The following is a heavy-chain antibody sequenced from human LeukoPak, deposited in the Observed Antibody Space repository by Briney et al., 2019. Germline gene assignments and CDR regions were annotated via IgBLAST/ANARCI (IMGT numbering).Heavy chain of an antibody. CDR1: GFTFSNYL. Sequence: VGSLRLSGVGSGFTFSNYLMNWVRQAPGKGLEWVSFISSIGGTIYYADAVKGRFTVARDNAKNSLLLQMNSLRAEVTALYYCARGYSRAAFDIWGQGTMVTVSS. D-gene: IGHD2-15*01. V-gene: IGHV3-48*01. CDR3: ARGYSRAAFDI. CDR2: ISSIGGTI. J-gene: IGHJ3*02.